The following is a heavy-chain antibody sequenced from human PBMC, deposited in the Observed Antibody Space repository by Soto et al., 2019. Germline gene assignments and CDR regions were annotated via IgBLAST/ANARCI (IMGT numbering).Heavy chain of an antibody. J-gene: IGHJ4*02. CDR1: GGSFSGYY. Sequence: SETLPLTCAVYGGSFSGYYWSWIRQPPGKGLEWIGEINHSGSTNYNPSLKSRVTISVDTSKNQFSLKLSSVTAADTAVYYCASQRYGSGSYYRNWGQGPLVTVSS. CDR2: INHSGST. D-gene: IGHD3-10*01. CDR3: ASQRYGSGSYYRN. V-gene: IGHV4-34*01.